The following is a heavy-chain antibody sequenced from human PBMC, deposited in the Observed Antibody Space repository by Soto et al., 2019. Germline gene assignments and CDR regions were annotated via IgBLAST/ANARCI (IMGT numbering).Heavy chain of an antibody. CDR2: IYYSGST. CDR3: ARDLREYSGYDLRSDAFDI. D-gene: IGHD5-12*01. V-gene: IGHV4-59*01. J-gene: IGHJ3*02. Sequence: PSETMSLTCTVSGGSISSYYWSWIRQPPGKGLEWIGYIYYSGSTNYNPSLKGRVTISVDTSKNQFSLKLSSVTAADTAVYYCARDLREYSGYDLRSDAFDIWGQGTMVTVSS. CDR1: GGSISSYY.